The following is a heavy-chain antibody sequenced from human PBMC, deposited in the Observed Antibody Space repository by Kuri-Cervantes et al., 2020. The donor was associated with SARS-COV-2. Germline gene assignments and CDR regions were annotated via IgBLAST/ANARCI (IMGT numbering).Heavy chain of an antibody. CDR2: ISYDGSNK. CDR1: GFTFSSYA. J-gene: IGHJ4*02. Sequence: GGSLRLSCAASGFTFSSYAMHWVRQAPGKGLEWVAVISYDGSNKYYADSVKGRFTISRDNSKNTLYLQMNSLRAEDTAVYYCAKVYCSSTSCYSFDYWGQETLVTVSS. CDR3: AKVYCSSTSCYSFDY. V-gene: IGHV3-30-3*01. D-gene: IGHD2-2*01.